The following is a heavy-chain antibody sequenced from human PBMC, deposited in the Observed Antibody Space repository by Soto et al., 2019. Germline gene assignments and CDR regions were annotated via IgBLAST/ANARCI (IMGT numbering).Heavy chain of an antibody. Sequence: SETLSLTCTVSGDSISRNGYFWTWIRQHPGKGPEWIGYIYYSGSSYYNPSLKSRVIISVDTSKNHFSLNLTAVTAADTAVYYCARGTMLRGPGYYYAMDVWGQGTTVTVSS. CDR2: IYYSGSS. D-gene: IGHD3-10*01. V-gene: IGHV4-31*03. CDR1: GDSISRNGYF. CDR3: ARGTMLRGPGYYYAMDV. J-gene: IGHJ6*02.